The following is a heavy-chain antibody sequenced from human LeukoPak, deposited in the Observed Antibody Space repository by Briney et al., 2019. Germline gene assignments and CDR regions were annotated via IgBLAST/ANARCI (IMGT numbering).Heavy chain of an antibody. J-gene: IGHJ6*03. CDR1: GGTFSSYA. D-gene: IGHD1-1*01. Sequence: ASVKVSCKASGGTFSSYAISWVRQAPGQGLEWMGGIIPIFCTANYAQKFQGRVTITTDESTSTAYMELSSLRSEDTAVYYCARVQLELYYYYMDVWGKGTTVTVSS. CDR2: IIPIFCTA. V-gene: IGHV1-69*05. CDR3: ARVQLELYYYYMDV.